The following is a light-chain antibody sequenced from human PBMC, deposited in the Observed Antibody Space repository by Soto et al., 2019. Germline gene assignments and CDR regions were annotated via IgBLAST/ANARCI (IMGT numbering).Light chain of an antibody. CDR1: QGISSY. CDR2: DAS. V-gene: IGKV1-33*01. CDR3: QQYSNLIT. Sequence: DIQLTQSPSFLSASVGDRVTITCRASQGISSYLAWYQQKLGKAPKLLIYDASNLETGVPSRFSGSGSGTYFSFTISSLQPEDFATYYCQQYSNLITFGQGTRLEIK. J-gene: IGKJ5*01.